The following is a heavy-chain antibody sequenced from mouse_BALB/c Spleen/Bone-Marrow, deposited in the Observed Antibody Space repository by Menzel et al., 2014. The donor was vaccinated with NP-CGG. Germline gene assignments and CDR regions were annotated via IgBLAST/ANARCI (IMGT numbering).Heavy chain of an antibody. Sequence: EVQLVESGGGLVQPGGSMKLSCVASGFTFSNYWMNWVRQSPEKGLEWVAEIRLKSNNYATHYAESVKGMFTISRDDSKSSVYLQMNNLRAEDTGIYYCTTLIHYYGYEAYWGQGTLVTVSA. CDR2: IRLKSNNYAT. CDR1: GFTFSNYW. CDR3: TTLIHYYGYEAY. D-gene: IGHD1-2*01. J-gene: IGHJ3*01. V-gene: IGHV6-6*02.